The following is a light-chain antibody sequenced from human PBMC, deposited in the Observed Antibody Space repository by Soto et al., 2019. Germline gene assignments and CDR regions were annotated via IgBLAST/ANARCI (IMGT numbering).Light chain of an antibody. V-gene: IGKV3-20*01. Sequence: VMTQSPATLSVSPGERATLSCRASQSLTNSFIAWYQQRPGQAPRVXSYDTSSRASGIPDRFSGSGSGTDFTLTISRLETEDFAVFYCQQYGTSEIIFGQGTRLEIK. CDR3: QQYGTSEII. J-gene: IGKJ5*01. CDR2: DTS. CDR1: QSLTNSF.